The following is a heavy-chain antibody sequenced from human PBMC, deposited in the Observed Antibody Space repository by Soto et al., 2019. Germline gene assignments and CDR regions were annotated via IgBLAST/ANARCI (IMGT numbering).Heavy chain of an antibody. J-gene: IGHJ5*02. CDR3: ARPGTSCSGGSCTLGGRAWFDP. CDR1: GESFIGYY. V-gene: IGHV4-34*01. Sequence: SETLSLTCAVYGESFIGYYCNGIRHPPVKWLEWIGEINHSGSTNYNPSLKSRVTISVDTSKNQFSLKLSSVTAADTAVYYCARPGTSCSGGSCTLGGRAWFDPWGQGTLVTVSS. D-gene: IGHD2-15*01. CDR2: INHSGST.